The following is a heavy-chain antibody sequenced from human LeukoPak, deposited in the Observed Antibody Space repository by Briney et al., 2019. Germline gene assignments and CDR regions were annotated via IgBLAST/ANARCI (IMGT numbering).Heavy chain of an antibody. V-gene: IGHV3-23*01. CDR1: GFTFSSYA. CDR2: IVGSGGST. D-gene: IGHD3-22*01. CDR3: EKDGPSYYDSSGYYSTNWFDP. Sequence: PGGSLRLSCAASGFTFSSYAMSWVRQAPGKGLEWVSAIVGSGGSTYYADSVKGRFTISRDNSKNTLYLQMNSLRAEDTAVYYCEKDGPSYYDSSGYYSTNWFDPWGQGTLVTVSS. J-gene: IGHJ5*02.